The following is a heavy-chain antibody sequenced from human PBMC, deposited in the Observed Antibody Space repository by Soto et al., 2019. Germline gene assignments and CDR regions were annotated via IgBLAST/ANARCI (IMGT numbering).Heavy chain of an antibody. CDR1: GYSFTSYW. V-gene: IGHV5-51*01. D-gene: IGHD6-13*01. CDR3: ARRAAAGKFGGYYYYYYMDV. J-gene: IGHJ6*03. CDR2: IYPGDSDT. Sequence: GESLKISCKGSGYSFTSYWIGWVRQMPGKGLEWMGIIYPGDSDTRYSPSFQGQVTISADKSISTAYLQWSSLKASDTAMYYCARRAAAGKFGGYYYYYYMDVWGKGTTVTVSS.